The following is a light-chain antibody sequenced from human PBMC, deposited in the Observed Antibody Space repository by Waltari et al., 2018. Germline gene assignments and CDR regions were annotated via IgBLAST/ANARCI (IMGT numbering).Light chain of an antibody. Sequence: DIQMTQSPSTLSASVGDRVIFSCRASQSLSKWLAWYQQKPGKAPKLLIYKASTLENGVPSRFSGSRSGTEFTLTISNLQPEDFATYYCQQYNSYSLLSFGGGTKVEIK. CDR2: KAS. CDR1: QSLSKW. J-gene: IGKJ4*01. CDR3: QQYNSYSLLS. V-gene: IGKV1-5*03.